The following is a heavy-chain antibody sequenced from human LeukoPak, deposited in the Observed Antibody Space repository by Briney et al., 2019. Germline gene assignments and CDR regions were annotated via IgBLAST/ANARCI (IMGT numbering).Heavy chain of an antibody. V-gene: IGHV4-30-2*01. D-gene: IGHD1-7*01. CDR1: GGSLSSGGYS. CDR2: IYHSGST. Sequence: SQTLSLTCAVSGGSLSSGGYSWSWIRQPPGTGLEWIGYIYHSGSTYYNPSLKSRVTISVDTSKNQFSLKLSSVTAADTAVYYCARVQTNNWNYEEDWFDPWGQGTLVTVSS. J-gene: IGHJ5*02. CDR3: ARVQTNNWNYEEDWFDP.